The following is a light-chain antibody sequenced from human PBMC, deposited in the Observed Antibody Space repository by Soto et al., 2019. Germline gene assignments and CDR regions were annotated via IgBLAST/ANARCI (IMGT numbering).Light chain of an antibody. Sequence: DLPMTQAPSFVSAFVGDRVTITCRASQVISSWLAWYQQKPGKAPKLLIYAASSLQSGVPSRFSGSESGTDFTLTISSLQPEDSATYYCQQASSFPLTFGGGTKVEIK. V-gene: IGKV1-12*01. CDR2: AAS. CDR1: QVISSW. J-gene: IGKJ4*01. CDR3: QQASSFPLT.